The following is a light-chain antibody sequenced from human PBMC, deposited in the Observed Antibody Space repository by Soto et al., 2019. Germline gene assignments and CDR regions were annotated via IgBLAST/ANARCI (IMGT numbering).Light chain of an antibody. CDR3: CSYAGSVVV. CDR2: EGS. Sequence: QSVLTQPASVSGSPGQSITISCTGTSSDVGSYNLVSWYQQHPGKAPKHMIYEGSKRPSGVSNRFSGSKSGNTASLTISGLQAEDEADYYCCSYAGSVVVFGGGTKLTVL. J-gene: IGLJ2*01. CDR1: SSDVGSYNL. V-gene: IGLV2-23*01.